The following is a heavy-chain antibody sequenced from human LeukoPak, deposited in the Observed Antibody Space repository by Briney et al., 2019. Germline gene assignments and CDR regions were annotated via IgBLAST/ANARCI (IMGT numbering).Heavy chain of an antibody. Sequence: GASVNVSCKASGYTFTGYYLHWVRQAPGQGLEWMACINPNSGDTKYAQKSQGRVTMTSDTSISTAYMELSRLKSDDTAFYYCARARSSAYYAFDYWDQGTLVTVSS. D-gene: IGHD3-22*01. V-gene: IGHV1-2*02. CDR1: GYTFTGYY. J-gene: IGHJ4*02. CDR3: ARARSSAYYAFDY. CDR2: INPNSGDT.